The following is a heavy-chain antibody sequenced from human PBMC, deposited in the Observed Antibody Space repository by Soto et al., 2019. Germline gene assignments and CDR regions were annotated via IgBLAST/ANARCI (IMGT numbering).Heavy chain of an antibody. D-gene: IGHD2-15*01. CDR2: MYSGGST. Sequence: GGSLRLSCAASGFTVSSNYMSWVRQAPGKGLEWVSLMYSGGSTYYADSVKGRFTISRHNSENTLYLQMNSQRAEDTAVYYCARDWVVAAMADYYYYYGMDVWGQGTTVTVSS. V-gene: IGHV3-53*04. J-gene: IGHJ6*02. CDR1: GFTVSSNY. CDR3: ARDWVVAAMADYYYYYGMDV.